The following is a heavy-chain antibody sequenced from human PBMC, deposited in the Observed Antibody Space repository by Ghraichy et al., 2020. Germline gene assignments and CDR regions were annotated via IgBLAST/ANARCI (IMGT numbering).Heavy chain of an antibody. D-gene: IGHD2-8*01. V-gene: IGHV3-11*01. CDR1: GFNFSAHY. CDR3: TALYYCTSTENG. J-gene: IGHJ4*02. CDR2: IAPDGGAT. Sequence: GGSLRLSCVVSGFNFSAHYMSWIRQTPGKGLEWVAYIAPDGGATNYADFAKGRFTISRDNAKNSLFLQMTYLRADDTDRAGDTALYYCTSTENGWGRGTLVTVSS.